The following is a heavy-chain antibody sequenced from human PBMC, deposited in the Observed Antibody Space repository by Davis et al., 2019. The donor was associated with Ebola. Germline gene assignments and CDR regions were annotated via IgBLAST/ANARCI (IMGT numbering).Heavy chain of an antibody. Sequence: ASVKVSCKASGYTFTSYYMHWVRQAPGQGLEWMGWINPNSGGTNYAQKFQGRVTMTRDTSTSTVYMELSSLRSEDTAVYYCARGLSSALYYFDYWGQGTLVTVSS. CDR3: ARGLSSALYYFDY. CDR1: GYTFTSYY. J-gene: IGHJ4*02. D-gene: IGHD3-22*01. CDR2: INPNSGGT. V-gene: IGHV1-2*02.